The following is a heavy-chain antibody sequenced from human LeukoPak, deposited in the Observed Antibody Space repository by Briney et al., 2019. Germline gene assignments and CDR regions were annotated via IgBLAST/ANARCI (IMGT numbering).Heavy chain of an antibody. CDR3: ARHRPAEAFDI. J-gene: IGHJ3*02. D-gene: IGHD1-14*01. V-gene: IGHV1-18*01. CDR2: IGAYNGDT. CDR1: GYTFTSYG. Sequence: ASVKVSCKASGYTFTSYGISWGRQAPGQGLGWVGWIGAYNGDTNYAQKLQGRVTMTTDTSTSTAYMELRSLRAADTAVYYCARHRPAEAFDIWGQGTMVTVSS.